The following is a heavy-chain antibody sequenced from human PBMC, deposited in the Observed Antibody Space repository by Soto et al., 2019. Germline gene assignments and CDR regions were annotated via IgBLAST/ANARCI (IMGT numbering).Heavy chain of an antibody. CDR2: INPNSGGT. Sequence: ASVKVSCKASGYTFTGYYMHWVRQAPGQGLEWMGWINPNSGGTNFAQKFQGWATMTRDTSISTAYMELSRLKSDDTAVYYCATITGTTGPYGMDVWGQGTTVTVSS. D-gene: IGHD1-7*01. CDR3: ATITGTTGPYGMDV. J-gene: IGHJ6*02. CDR1: GYTFTGYY. V-gene: IGHV1-2*04.